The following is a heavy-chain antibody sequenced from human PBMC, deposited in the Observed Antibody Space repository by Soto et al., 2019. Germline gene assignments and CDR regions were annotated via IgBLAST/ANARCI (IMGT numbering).Heavy chain of an antibody. CDR3: AKKGYSGYDAFDV. D-gene: IGHD5-12*01. CDR2: IWYDGSNK. J-gene: IGHJ3*01. Sequence: VAVIWYDGSNKYYADSVKGRFTISRDNSKNTLYLQMNSLRAEDTAVYYCAKKGYSGYDAFDVWGQGTMVTVSS. V-gene: IGHV3-33*06.